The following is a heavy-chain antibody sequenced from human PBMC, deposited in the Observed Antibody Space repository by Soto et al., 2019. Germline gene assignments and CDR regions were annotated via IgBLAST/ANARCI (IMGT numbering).Heavy chain of an antibody. Sequence: QVQLVESGGGVVQPGRSLRLSCAASGFTFSSYAMHWVRQAPGKGLEWVAVISYDGSNKYYADSVKGRFTISRDNSKNTLYLQMTSLRAEDTAVYYCARADTPYYFDYWGQGTLVTVSS. V-gene: IGHV3-30-3*01. D-gene: IGHD2-15*01. CDR3: ARADTPYYFDY. J-gene: IGHJ4*02. CDR1: GFTFSSYA. CDR2: ISYDGSNK.